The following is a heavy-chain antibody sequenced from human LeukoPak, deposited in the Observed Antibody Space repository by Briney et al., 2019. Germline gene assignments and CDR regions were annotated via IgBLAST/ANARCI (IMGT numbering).Heavy chain of an antibody. CDR2: IQYDGSNK. Sequence: GGPLRLSCAASGFTFSSYGMHWVRQAPGKGLEWVAFIQYDGSNKYYADSVKGRFTISRDNSKNTLYLQMNSLRAEDTAVYYCAKDHDYGGNPYYFDYWGQGTLVTVSS. CDR1: GFTFSSYG. D-gene: IGHD4-23*01. J-gene: IGHJ4*02. V-gene: IGHV3-30*02. CDR3: AKDHDYGGNPYYFDY.